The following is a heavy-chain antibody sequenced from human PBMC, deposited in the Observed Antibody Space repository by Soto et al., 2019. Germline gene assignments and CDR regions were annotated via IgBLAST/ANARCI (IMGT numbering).Heavy chain of an antibody. CDR3: ARGLPRIVGAAFDY. D-gene: IGHD1-26*01. Sequence: ASVKVSCKASGYTFTSYYMYWVRQAPGQGLEWMGRINAYSGNTNYAQKLQGRVTMTTDTSTSTAYMELRSLRSDDTAVYYCARGLPRIVGAAFDYWGQGTLVTVSS. J-gene: IGHJ4*02. V-gene: IGHV1-18*04. CDR1: GYTFTSYY. CDR2: INAYSGNT.